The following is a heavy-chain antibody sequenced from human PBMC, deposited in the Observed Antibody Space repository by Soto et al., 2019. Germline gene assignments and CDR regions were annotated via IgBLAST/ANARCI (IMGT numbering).Heavy chain of an antibody. Sequence: TLSLTSPFHSLSISSVTFSCTSNAQHQGKGLEWIGYIYYSGSTYYNPSLKSRVTISVDTSKNQFSLKLSSVTAADTAVYYCASTYYNASSGPFAYWGQGTLVTVS. CDR1: SLSISSVTFS. J-gene: IGHJ4*02. CDR2: IYYSGST. V-gene: IGHV4-31*03. D-gene: IGHD3-22*01. CDR3: ASTYYNASSGPFAY.